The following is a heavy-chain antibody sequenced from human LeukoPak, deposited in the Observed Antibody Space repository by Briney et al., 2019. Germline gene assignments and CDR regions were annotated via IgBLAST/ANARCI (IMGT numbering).Heavy chain of an antibody. CDR3: ARPAGAGLAAAGFWYFDL. CDR2: IYYSGST. CDR1: GGSISSSSYY. Sequence: SETLSLTCTVSGGSISSSSYYWGWIRQPPGKGPEWIGSIYYSGSTYYNPSLKSRVTISVDTSKNQFSLKLSSVTAADTAVYYCARPAGAGLAAAGFWYFDLWGRGTLVTVSS. J-gene: IGHJ2*01. V-gene: IGHV4-39*01. D-gene: IGHD6-13*01.